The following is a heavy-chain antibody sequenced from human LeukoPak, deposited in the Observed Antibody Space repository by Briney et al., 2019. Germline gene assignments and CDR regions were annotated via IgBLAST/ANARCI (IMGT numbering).Heavy chain of an antibody. V-gene: IGHV3-30*02. D-gene: IGHD2-2*01. CDR1: GFTFSSYG. J-gene: IGHJ4*02. CDR2: IRYDGSNK. Sequence: GGSLRLSCAASGFTFSSYGMHWVRQAPGKGLEWVAFIRYDGSNKYYADSVKGRFTISRDNSKNTLYLQMNSLRAEDTAVYYCAKDPHPPCSSTSCPGYWGQGTLVTVSS. CDR3: AKDPHPPCSSTSCPGY.